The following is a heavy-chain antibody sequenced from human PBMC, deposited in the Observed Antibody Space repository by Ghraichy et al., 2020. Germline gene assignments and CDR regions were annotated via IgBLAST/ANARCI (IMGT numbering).Heavy chain of an antibody. D-gene: IGHD2-2*01. Sequence: GGSLRLSCAASGFTFSSYGMHWVRQAPGKGLEWVAVISYDGSNKYYADSVKGRFTISRDNSKNTLYQQMNSLRAEDTAVYYCANFGCSSTSCYQSYVVDYWGQGTLVTVSS. V-gene: IGHV3-30*18. J-gene: IGHJ4*02. CDR3: ANFGCSSTSCYQSYVVDY. CDR1: GFTFSSYG. CDR2: ISYDGSNK.